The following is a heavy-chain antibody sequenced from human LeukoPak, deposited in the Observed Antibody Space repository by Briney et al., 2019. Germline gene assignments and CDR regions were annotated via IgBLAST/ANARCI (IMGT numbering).Heavy chain of an antibody. CDR2: ISPYNGKT. CDR1: GYILTNHG. D-gene: IGHD3/OR15-3a*01. J-gene: IGHJ6*04. V-gene: IGHV1-18*01. CDR3: ARVNSMTLPYMDV. Sequence: ASVKVSCKDSGYILTNHGVNWVRLAPGQRLQWVAWISPYNGKTNSAQNLQGRVTVTTDTSTATVYLELKNLRSDDTAVYYCARVNSMTLPYMDVWGKGTTVTVSS.